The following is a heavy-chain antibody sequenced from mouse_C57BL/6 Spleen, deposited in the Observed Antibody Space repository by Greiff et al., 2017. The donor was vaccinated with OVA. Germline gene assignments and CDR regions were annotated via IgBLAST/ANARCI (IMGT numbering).Heavy chain of an antibody. CDR2: IWRGGST. J-gene: IGHJ4*01. CDR3: AKNKDYYGGDYAMDY. CDR1: GFSLTSYG. Sequence: QVQLKESGPGLVQPSQSLSITCTVSGFSLTSYGVHWVRQSPGKGLEWLGVIWRGGSTDYNAAFMSRLSITKDNSKSQVFFKMNSLQADDTAIYYCAKNKDYYGGDYAMDYWGQGTSVTVSS. D-gene: IGHD1-1*01. V-gene: IGHV2-5*01.